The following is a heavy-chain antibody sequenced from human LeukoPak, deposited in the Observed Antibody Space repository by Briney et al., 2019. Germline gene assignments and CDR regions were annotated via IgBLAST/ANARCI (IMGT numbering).Heavy chain of an antibody. CDR3: ARGQYSGSYFLPGGFDY. J-gene: IGHJ4*02. D-gene: IGHD1-26*01. V-gene: IGHV1-69*06. CDR2: IIPIFGTA. CDR1: GYTFTSYG. Sequence: GASVKVSCKASGYTFTSYGISWVRQAPGQGLEWMGGIIPIFGTANYAQKFQGRVTITADKSTSTAYMELSSLRSEDTAVYYCARGQYSGSYFLPGGFDYWGQGTLVTVSS.